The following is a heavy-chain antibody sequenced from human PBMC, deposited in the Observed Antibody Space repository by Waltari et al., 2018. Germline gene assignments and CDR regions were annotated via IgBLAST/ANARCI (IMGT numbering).Heavy chain of an antibody. J-gene: IGHJ4*02. Sequence: EVQLVESGGGLVKPGGSLRLSCAASGFTFSSYSMNWVRQAPGKGMEGGAYISSRSSYIYYADSVKGRFTISRDNAKNSLYLQMNSLRAEDTAVYYCARGVEIAAAAHDYWGQGTLVTVSS. CDR3: ARGVEIAAAAHDY. V-gene: IGHV3-21*01. CDR2: ISSRSSYI. D-gene: IGHD6-13*01. CDR1: GFTFSSYS.